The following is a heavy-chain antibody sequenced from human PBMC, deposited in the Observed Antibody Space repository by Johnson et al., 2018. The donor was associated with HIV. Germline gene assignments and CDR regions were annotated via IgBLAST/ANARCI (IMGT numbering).Heavy chain of an antibody. D-gene: IGHD4-11*01. Sequence: EVQLVESGGGLKQPGGSLRLSCAASGFTFSSYDMHWVRQATGKGLEWVSTIGTAGDTYYPGSVKGRFTVSREDAKNSLYLQMNSLRAGDTALYYCARIDYSNYEEAFDIWGQGTMVTVSS. V-gene: IGHV3-13*01. J-gene: IGHJ3*02. CDR1: GFTFSSYD. CDR3: ARIDYSNYEEAFDI. CDR2: IGTAGDT.